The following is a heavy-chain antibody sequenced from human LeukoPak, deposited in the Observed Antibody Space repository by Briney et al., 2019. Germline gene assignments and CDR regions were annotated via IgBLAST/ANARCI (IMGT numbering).Heavy chain of an antibody. CDR2: IYYSGST. D-gene: IGHD6-19*01. J-gene: IGHJ3*02. Sequence: SENLSLTCTVSGGSISSSSYYWGWIRQPPGKGLEWIGSIYYSGSTYYNPSLKSRVTISVDTSKNQFSLKLSSVTAADTAVYYCASLVAGFDAFDIWGQGTMVTVSS. CDR3: ASLVAGFDAFDI. CDR1: GGSISSSSYY. V-gene: IGHV4-39*01.